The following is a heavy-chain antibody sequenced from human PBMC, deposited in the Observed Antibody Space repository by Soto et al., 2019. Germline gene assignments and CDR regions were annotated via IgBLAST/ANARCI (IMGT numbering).Heavy chain of an antibody. V-gene: IGHV1-69*13. CDR2: IIPIFGTA. CDR3: ARPAPDKRNYYDSSGYYY. J-gene: IGHJ4*02. CDR1: GGTFSSYA. D-gene: IGHD3-22*01. Sequence: GASVKVSCEASGGTFSSYAISCVRQAPGQGLEWMGGIIPIFGTANYAQKFQGRVTITADESTSTAYMELSSLRSEDTAVYYCARPAPDKRNYYDSSGYYYWGQGTLVTVSS.